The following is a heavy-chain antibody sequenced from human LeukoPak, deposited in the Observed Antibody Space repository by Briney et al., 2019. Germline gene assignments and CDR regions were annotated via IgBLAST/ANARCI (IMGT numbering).Heavy chain of an antibody. CDR2: IKQHGSEK. Sequence: GGSLRLSCAASGFTFPSYWMTWVRQAPGKGLEWVANIKQHGSEKYYVDSVKGRFTISRDNAKNSLYLQMNSLRAEDTAVYYCARGPAGYGSGSEYYFDYWGQGTLVTVSS. J-gene: IGHJ4*02. CDR1: GFTFPSYW. CDR3: ARGPAGYGSGSEYYFDY. D-gene: IGHD3-10*01. V-gene: IGHV3-7*01.